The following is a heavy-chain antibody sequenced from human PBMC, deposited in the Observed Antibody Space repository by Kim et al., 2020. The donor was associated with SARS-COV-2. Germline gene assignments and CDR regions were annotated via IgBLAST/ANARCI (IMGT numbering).Heavy chain of an antibody. D-gene: IGHD5-18*01. J-gene: IGHJ6*02. CDR3: ASGRGYSYGYYYYGMDV. Sequence: VTGRFTISRDNAKNSLYLQMNSLRAEDTAVYYCASGRGYSYGYYYYGMDVWGQGTTVTVSS. V-gene: IGHV3-11*01.